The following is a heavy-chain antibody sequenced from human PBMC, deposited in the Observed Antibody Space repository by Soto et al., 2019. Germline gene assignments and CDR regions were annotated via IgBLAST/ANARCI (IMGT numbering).Heavy chain of an antibody. CDR2: INPTGGGT. CDR3: ARGFCRNSWNEARNHFDL. Sequence: QVQLVQSEAEVRQPGASVTVSCTASGYTFTGYYLLWLRQAPGQGLEWMGCINPTGGGTRYAQKLQGWVTVTRDTTNRTAYMYVTSLLFYDTAGYCCARGFCRNSWNEARNHFDLFGHGTLVTVSS. D-gene: IGHD1-1*01. V-gene: IGHV1-2*04. CDR1: GYTFTGYY. J-gene: IGHJ3*01.